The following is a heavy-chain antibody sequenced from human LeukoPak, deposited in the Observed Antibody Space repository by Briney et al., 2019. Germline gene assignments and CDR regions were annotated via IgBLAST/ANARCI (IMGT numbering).Heavy chain of an antibody. CDR2: ISGSGGST. CDR3: AKDERMVRGVLDY. D-gene: IGHD3-10*01. Sequence: QTGGSLRLSCAASGFTFSSYAMSWVRQAPGKGLEWVSAISGSGGSTYYADSVKGRFTISRDNSKNTLYLQMNSLRAEDTAVYYCAKDERMVRGVLDYWGQGTLVTVSS. J-gene: IGHJ4*02. CDR1: GFTFSSYA. V-gene: IGHV3-23*01.